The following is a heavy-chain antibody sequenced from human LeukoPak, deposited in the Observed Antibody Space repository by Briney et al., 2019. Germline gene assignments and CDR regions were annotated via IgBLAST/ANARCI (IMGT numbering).Heavy chain of an antibody. Sequence: GGSLRLSCAASGFTFSSYAMSWVRQAPGKGLEWVSAISGSGGSTYYADSVKGRFTISRDNSKNTLYLQMNSLRAEDTAVYYCAKDRYYDFWSGYLFDYWGQGTLVTVSS. J-gene: IGHJ4*02. CDR1: GFTFSSYA. CDR3: AKDRYYDFWSGYLFDY. CDR2: ISGSGGST. D-gene: IGHD3-3*01. V-gene: IGHV3-23*01.